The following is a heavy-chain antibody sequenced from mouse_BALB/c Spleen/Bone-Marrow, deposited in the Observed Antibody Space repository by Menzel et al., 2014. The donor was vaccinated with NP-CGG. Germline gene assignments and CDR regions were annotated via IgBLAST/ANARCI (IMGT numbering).Heavy chain of an antibody. CDR1: GFAFSGYD. D-gene: IGHD2-2*01. CDR2: ISSGGINT. CDR3: ARQRGYAYAMDY. Sequence: DVKLVESGGGLVEPGGSLKLSCAASGFAFSGYDTSWVRQTPEKRLEWVAYISSGGINTYYPDSVKGRFTISRDNAKNTLYLQMNSLKSKDTAMYYCARQRGYAYAMDYWGQGTSVTVSS. V-gene: IGHV5-12-1*01. J-gene: IGHJ4*01.